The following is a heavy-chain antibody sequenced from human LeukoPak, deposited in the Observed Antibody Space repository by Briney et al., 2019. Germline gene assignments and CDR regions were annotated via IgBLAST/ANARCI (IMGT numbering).Heavy chain of an antibody. CDR3: ARENRRSYYDSSGFDY. CDR1: GFTVSSNY. J-gene: IGHJ4*02. D-gene: IGHD3-22*01. CDR2: IYSAGNT. V-gene: IGHV3-66*01. Sequence: GGSLRLSCAASGFTVSSNYMSWVRQAPGKGPEWVSIIYSAGNTYYAESVKGRFTISRDNSKNTLNLQMNSLRAEDTAVYYCARENRRSYYDSSGFDYWGQGTLVTVSS.